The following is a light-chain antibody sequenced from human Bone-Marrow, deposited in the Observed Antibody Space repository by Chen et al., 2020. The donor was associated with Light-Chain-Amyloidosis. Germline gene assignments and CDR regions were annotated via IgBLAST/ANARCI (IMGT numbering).Light chain of an antibody. J-gene: IGKJ4*01. CDR3: QQYGTSPLT. V-gene: IGKV3-20*01. CDR1: QTISSNY. CDR2: GSS. Sequence: EIVLTQSPGTLSLSPGEGANLSCWASQTISSNYLTWYQQKFGQAPRRLIYGSSSRATGIPDRFTGSGSGTDFTLTINRLEPEDFAMYYCQQYGTSPLTFGGGTKVEIK.